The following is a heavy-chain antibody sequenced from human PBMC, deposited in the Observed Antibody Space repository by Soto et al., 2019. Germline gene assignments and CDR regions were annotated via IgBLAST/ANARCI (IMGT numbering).Heavy chain of an antibody. CDR3: AKDRRNSNYETAVVDYYYGMDV. D-gene: IGHD4-4*01. CDR2: ISYDGSNK. CDR1: GFTFSSYG. V-gene: IGHV3-30*18. Sequence: GGSLRLSCAASGFTFSSYGMHWVRQAPGKGLEWVAVISYDGSNKYYADSVKGRFTISRDNSKNTLYLQMNSLRAEDTAVYYCAKDRRNSNYETAVVDYYYGMDVWGQGATVTVSS. J-gene: IGHJ6*02.